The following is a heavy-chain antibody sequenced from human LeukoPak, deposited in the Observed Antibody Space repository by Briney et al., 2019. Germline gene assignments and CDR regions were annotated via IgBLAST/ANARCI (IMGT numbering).Heavy chain of an antibody. D-gene: IGHD5-18*01. CDR2: IYSGGTT. J-gene: IGHJ6*03. Sequence: GGSLRLSCAASGFSVSGNFMSWVRQAPGKGLEWVSVIYSGGTTYYADSVRGRFTIPRDNYKNTLYLQMNSLRAEDTAVYYCARDGYGNNYMDVWGKGTTVIVSS. V-gene: IGHV3-53*01. CDR1: GFSVSGNF. CDR3: ARDGYGNNYMDV.